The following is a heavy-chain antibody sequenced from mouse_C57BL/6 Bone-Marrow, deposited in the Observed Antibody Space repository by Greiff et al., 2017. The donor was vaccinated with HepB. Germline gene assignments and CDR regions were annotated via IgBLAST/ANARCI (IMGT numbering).Heavy chain of an antibody. CDR1: GYAFSSSW. D-gene: IGHD1-3*01. CDR3: ARKELSYAMDY. J-gene: IGHJ4*01. Sequence: VQRVESGPELVKPGASVKISCKASGYAFSSSWMNWVKQRPGKGLEWIGRIYPGDGDTNYNGKFKGKATLTADKSSSTAYMQLSSLTSEDSAIYFCARKELSYAMDYWGQGTSVTVSS. CDR2: IYPGDGDT. V-gene: IGHV1-82*01.